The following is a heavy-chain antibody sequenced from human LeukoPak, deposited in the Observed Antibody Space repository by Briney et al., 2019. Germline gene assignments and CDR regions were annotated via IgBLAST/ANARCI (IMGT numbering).Heavy chain of an antibody. CDR3: ARAHPVLRYFDWLLYGYFDY. J-gene: IGHJ4*02. Sequence: ASVKVSCKASGYTFTSYYMHWVGQAPGQGLEWMGIINPSGGSTSYAQKFQGRVTMTRDTSTSTVYMELSSLRSEDTAVYYCARAHPVLRYFDWLLYGYFDYWGQGTLVTVSS. V-gene: IGHV1-46*01. D-gene: IGHD3-9*01. CDR1: GYTFTSYY. CDR2: INPSGGST.